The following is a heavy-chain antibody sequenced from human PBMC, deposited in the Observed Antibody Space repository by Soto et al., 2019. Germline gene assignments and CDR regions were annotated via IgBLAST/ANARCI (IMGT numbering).Heavy chain of an antibody. V-gene: IGHV6-1*01. CDR2: TYYRSNWYT. CDR1: GDSVSSTSTA. D-gene: IGHD6-19*01. J-gene: IGHJ4*02. Sequence: SQTLSLTCAISGDSVSSTSTAWSWVRQSPSRGLEWLGRTYYRSNWYTDYAVSVKSRISISPDTSKNQFSLQLNSVTPEDTAVYYCARGSYYSGWVWGQGTLVTVSS. CDR3: ARGSYYSGWV.